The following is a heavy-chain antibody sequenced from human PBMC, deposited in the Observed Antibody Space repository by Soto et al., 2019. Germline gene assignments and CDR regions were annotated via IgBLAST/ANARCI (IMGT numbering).Heavy chain of an antibody. D-gene: IGHD3-22*01. CDR2: ILYSGSP. V-gene: IGHV4-61*01. CDR3: ARDLGYYDSSGYFDY. J-gene: IGHJ4*02. Sequence: PSETLSLTCSVSVGSFSSGSYYWSWILQPPGKGLEWVGYILYSGSPNYNPSLKSRVTMSLDTSENQFSLKLSSVTTADTAVYYCARDLGYYDSSGYFDYWGQGTLVTVSS. CDR1: VGSFSSGSYY.